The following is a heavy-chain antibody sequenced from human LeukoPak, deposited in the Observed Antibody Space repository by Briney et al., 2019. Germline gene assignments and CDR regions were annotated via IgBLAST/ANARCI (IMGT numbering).Heavy chain of an antibody. CDR2: ISAYNGNT. CDR3: ARDAIAAAASNWFDP. Sequence: ASVKVSXKASGYTFTSYGISWVRQAPGQGLEWMGWISAYNGNTNYAQKLQGRVTMTTDTSTSTAYMELRSLRSDDTAVYYCARDAIAAAASNWFDPWGQGTLVTVSS. CDR1: GYTFTSYG. D-gene: IGHD6-13*01. V-gene: IGHV1-18*01. J-gene: IGHJ5*02.